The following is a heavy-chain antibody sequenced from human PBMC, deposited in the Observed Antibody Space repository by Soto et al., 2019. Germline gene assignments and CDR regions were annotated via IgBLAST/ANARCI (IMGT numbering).Heavy chain of an antibody. D-gene: IGHD3-10*01. CDR1: GGSISSGGYY. CDR2: IYYSGST. Sequence: PSETLSLTCTVSGGSISSGGYYWSWIRQHPGKGLEWIGYIYYSGSTYYNPSLKSRVTISVDTSKNQFSLKLSSVTAADTAVYYCAREMVRGTYYYYYYGMDVWGQGTTVTVS. V-gene: IGHV4-31*03. J-gene: IGHJ6*02. CDR3: AREMVRGTYYYYYYGMDV.